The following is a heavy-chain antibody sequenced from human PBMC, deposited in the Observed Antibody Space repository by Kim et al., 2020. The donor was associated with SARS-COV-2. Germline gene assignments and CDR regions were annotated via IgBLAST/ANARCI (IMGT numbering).Heavy chain of an antibody. D-gene: IGHD2-2*01. V-gene: IGHV3-30*01. Sequence: AGPGKGRLTISRDNSQNTLFLQMNSLRAEDTAVYYCARTGIVVVPAALIDYWGQGTLVTVSS. J-gene: IGHJ4*02. CDR3: ARTGIVVVPAALIDY.